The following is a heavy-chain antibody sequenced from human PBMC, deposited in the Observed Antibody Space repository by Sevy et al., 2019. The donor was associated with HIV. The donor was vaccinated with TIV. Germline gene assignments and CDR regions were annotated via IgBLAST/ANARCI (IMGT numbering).Heavy chain of an antibody. V-gene: IGHV2-5*02. D-gene: IGHD3-10*01. CDR1: GFSLSTSGVG. CDR2: IYWDDDK. J-gene: IGHJ4*02. CDR3: AHSGLTMVRGNMPFDY. Sequence: SGPTLVNPTQTLTLTCTFSGFSLSTSGVGVGWIRQPPGKALEWLALIYWDDDKRYSPSLKSRLTITKDTSKNQVVLTMTNMDPVDTATYYRAHSGLTMVRGNMPFDYWGQGTLVTVSS.